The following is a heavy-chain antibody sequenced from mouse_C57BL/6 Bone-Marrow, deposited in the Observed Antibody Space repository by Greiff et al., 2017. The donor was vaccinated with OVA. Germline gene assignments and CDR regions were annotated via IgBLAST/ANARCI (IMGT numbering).Heavy chain of an antibody. D-gene: IGHD1-1*01. CDR2: INPSNGGT. CDR3: ARWTTVHYAMDY. V-gene: IGHV1-53*01. Sequence: VKLQQPGTELVKPGASVKLSCKASGYTFTSYWMHWVKQRPGQGLEWIGNINPSNGGTNYNEKFKSKATLTVDKSSSTAYMQLSSLTSEDSAVYYCARWTTVHYAMDYWGQGTSVTVSS. CDR1: GYTFTSYW. J-gene: IGHJ4*01.